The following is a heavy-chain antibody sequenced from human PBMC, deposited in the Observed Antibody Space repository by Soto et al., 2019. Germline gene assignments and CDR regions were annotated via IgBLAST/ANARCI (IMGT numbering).Heavy chain of an antibody. CDR3: GRDFRQQQQGIDY. J-gene: IGHJ4*02. CDR2: IYHSGST. Sequence: SETLSLTCSVSGYSISSGYYWGWIRQPPGKGLEWIGSIYHSGSTYYNPSLKSRVTISVDTSKNQFSLRLSSVTAADTAVYYCGRDFRQQQQGIDYWGQGTLVTVSS. CDR1: GYSISSGYY. D-gene: IGHD1-1*01. V-gene: IGHV4-38-2*02.